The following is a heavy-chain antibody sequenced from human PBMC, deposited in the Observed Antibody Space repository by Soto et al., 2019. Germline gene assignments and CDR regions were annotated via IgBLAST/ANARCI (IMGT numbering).Heavy chain of an antibody. J-gene: IGHJ6*02. V-gene: IGHV3-30-3*01. CDR2: ISHDGGIK. CDR3: AREHDALDG. CDR1: GFPFTSYA. Sequence: QVQLVESGGGVVQPGRSLTLSCAASGFPFTSYAIHWVRQAPGKGLEWVAVISHDGGIKHYAASVKGRFTISRDNSNNTLYLKMNSLRDEDTAVYQCAREHDALDGWGRGTTVTVAS. D-gene: IGHD1-1*01.